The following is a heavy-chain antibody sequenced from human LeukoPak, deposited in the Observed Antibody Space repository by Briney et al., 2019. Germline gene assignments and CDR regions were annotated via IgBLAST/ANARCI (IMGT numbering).Heavy chain of an antibody. CDR2: INSDSTST. Sequence: GGSLRLSCAASGFTISSFWMHWVRQAPGKGLVWVARINSDSTSTSYVDSVKGRFTISRDNAKNTVYLQMSSLRADDTAIYYCARGAYSFDYRGQGILVTVSS. J-gene: IGHJ4*02. CDR1: GFTISSFW. CDR3: ARGAYSFDY. V-gene: IGHV3-74*01. D-gene: IGHD4-11*01.